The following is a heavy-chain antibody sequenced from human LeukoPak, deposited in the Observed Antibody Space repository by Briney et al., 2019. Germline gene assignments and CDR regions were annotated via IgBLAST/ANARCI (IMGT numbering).Heavy chain of an antibody. CDR3: ARRGIVLQYYGMDV. CDR2: INHGGST. D-gene: IGHD3-10*01. CDR1: GGSFSGYY. J-gene: IGHJ6*02. Sequence: SETLSLTCVVYGGSFSGYYWSWIRQPPGKGLEWIGEINHGGSTNYNPSLKSRVTVSVDTSKNQFSLKLNSVTATDTAEYYCARRGIVLQYYGMDVWGQGTTVTVSS. V-gene: IGHV4-34*01.